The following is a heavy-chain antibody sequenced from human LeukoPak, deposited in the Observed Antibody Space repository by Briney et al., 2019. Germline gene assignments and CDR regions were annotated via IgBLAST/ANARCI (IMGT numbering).Heavy chain of an antibody. CDR3: ARGMYYYDSSGYYYRY. CDR2: IWYDGSNK. J-gene: IGHJ4*02. CDR1: GFTFSSYG. V-gene: IGHV3-33*01. Sequence: PGGSLRLFCAASGFTFSSYGMHWVRQAPGKGLEWVAVIWYDGSNKYYADSVKGRFTISRDNSKNTLYLQMNSLRAEDTAVYYCARGMYYYDSSGYYYRYWGQGTLVTVSS. D-gene: IGHD3-22*01.